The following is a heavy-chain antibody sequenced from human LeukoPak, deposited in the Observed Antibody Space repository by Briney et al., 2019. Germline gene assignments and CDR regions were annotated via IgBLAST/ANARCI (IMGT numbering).Heavy chain of an antibody. CDR3: VKGEGPYSSGWYSIVY. D-gene: IGHD6-19*01. CDR1: GFTFSSYA. Sequence: GGGLRVSSLASGFTFSSYAMHSVCQAPGKGLEYVSAISSIGGGTYYADSVKGRVTISRDNYKNTLYLKMRSLRAEDKTVYYCVKGEGPYSSGWYSIVYWGQGTLVTVSS. J-gene: IGHJ4*02. V-gene: IGHV3-64D*06. CDR2: ISSIGGGT.